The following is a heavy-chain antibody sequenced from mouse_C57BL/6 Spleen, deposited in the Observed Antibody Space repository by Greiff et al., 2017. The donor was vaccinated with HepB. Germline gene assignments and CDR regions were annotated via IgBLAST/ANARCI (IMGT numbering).Heavy chain of an antibody. V-gene: IGHV1-22*01. J-gene: IGHJ3*01. CDR3: ARFGDYDDWFAY. CDR2: INPNNGGT. Sequence: VQLKESGPELVKPGASVKMSCKASGYTFTDYNMHWVKQSHGKSLEWIGYINPNNGGTSYNQKFKGKATLTVNKSSSTAYMELRSLTSEDSAVYYCARFGDYDDWFAYWGQGTLVTVSA. CDR1: GYTFTDYN. D-gene: IGHD2-4*01.